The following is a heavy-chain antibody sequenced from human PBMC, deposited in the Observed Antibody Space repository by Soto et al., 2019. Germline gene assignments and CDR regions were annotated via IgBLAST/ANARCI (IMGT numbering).Heavy chain of an antibody. CDR3: AREAAAGFLRWFDP. Sequence: GGSLRLSCAASGFTFSSYSMNWVRQAPGKGLEWVSSISSGSSYIYYADSVKGRFTISRDNAKNSLYLQMNSLRAEDTAVYYCAREAAAGFLRWFDPWGQGTLVTVSS. D-gene: IGHD6-13*01. CDR1: GFTFSSYS. J-gene: IGHJ5*02. CDR2: ISSGSSYI. V-gene: IGHV3-21*01.